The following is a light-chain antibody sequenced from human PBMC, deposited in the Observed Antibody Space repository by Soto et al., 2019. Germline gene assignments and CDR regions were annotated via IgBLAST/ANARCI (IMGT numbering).Light chain of an antibody. Sequence: EILMTQSPATLSVSPGERATLSCRASQSVRSNLAWYQQKPGQAPRLLIYDASNRATGIPARFSGSGSGTDFTLTISSLEPEDFAVYYCQQRSNWPPTFGQGTKVDIK. J-gene: IGKJ1*01. CDR3: QQRSNWPPT. CDR1: QSVRSN. V-gene: IGKV3-11*01. CDR2: DAS.